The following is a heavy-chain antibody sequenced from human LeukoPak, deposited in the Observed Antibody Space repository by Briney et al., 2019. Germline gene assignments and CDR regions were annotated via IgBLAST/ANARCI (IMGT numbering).Heavy chain of an antibody. CDR1: GYTFTSYY. V-gene: IGHV1-46*03. Sequence: ASVKVSCKASGYTFTSYYMHWVRQAPGQGLEWMGIINPSGGSTSYAQKFQGRVTMTRDTSPSTVYMELSSLSSEDTAVYYCAVGYCSSTSCYVPFYYYYGMDVWGQGTTVTVSS. CDR3: AVGYCSSTSCYVPFYYYYGMDV. CDR2: INPSGGST. J-gene: IGHJ6*02. D-gene: IGHD2-2*01.